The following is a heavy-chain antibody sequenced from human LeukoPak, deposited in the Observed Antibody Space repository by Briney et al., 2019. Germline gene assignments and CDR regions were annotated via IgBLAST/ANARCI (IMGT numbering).Heavy chain of an antibody. D-gene: IGHD3-22*01. Sequence: GGSLRLSCAASGFTVSSNYMNWVRQAPGKGLEWVSVIYSGGRTYYADYVKSRFHISRDNSKNTLYIQMNSLRAEDKAVYYCARDIYDSRGYYYDYWGQGTLVTVSS. V-gene: IGHV3-66*01. CDR2: IYSGGRT. CDR3: ARDIYDSRGYYYDY. CDR1: GFTVSSNY. J-gene: IGHJ4*02.